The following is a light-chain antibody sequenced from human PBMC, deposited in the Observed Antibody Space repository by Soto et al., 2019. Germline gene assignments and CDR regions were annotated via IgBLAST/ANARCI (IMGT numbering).Light chain of an antibody. CDR3: QHYGSSPYS. CDR1: QSVSSNY. Sequence: EIVLTQSPGTLSLSPGERATLSCRASQSVSSNYLAWYQQKPGQAPRLLMYDASSRTGGTPERFSGGGSGTDFTLSISRLEPEDFAVYYCQHYGSSPYSFGQGTKLEIK. J-gene: IGKJ2*01. CDR2: DAS. V-gene: IGKV3-20*01.